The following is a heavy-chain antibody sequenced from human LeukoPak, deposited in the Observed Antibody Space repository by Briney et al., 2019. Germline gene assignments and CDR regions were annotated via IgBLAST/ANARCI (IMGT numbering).Heavy chain of an antibody. CDR3: ARHGWQLGALGGY. V-gene: IGHV4-34*01. D-gene: IGHD3-10*01. Sequence: PSETLSLTCAVYGGSFSGYYRSWIRQPPGKGLEWIGEINHSGSTNYNPSLKSRVTISVDTSKNQFSLKLSSVTAADTAVYYCARHGWQLGALGGYWGQGTLVTVSS. J-gene: IGHJ4*02. CDR2: INHSGST. CDR1: GGSFSGYY.